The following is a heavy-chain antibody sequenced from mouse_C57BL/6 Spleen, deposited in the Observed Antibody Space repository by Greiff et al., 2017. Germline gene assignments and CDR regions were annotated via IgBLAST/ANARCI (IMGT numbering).Heavy chain of an antibody. CDR3: ASWDRRNYFDY. Sequence: QVQLQQSGPELVKPGASVKISCKASGYAFSSSWMNWVKQRPGKGLEWIGRIYPGDGDTNYNGKFKGKATLTADKSSSTAYMQLSSLTSEDSAVCFGASWDRRNYFDYWGQGTTLTVSS. J-gene: IGHJ2*01. V-gene: IGHV1-82*01. D-gene: IGHD3-3*01. CDR1: GYAFSSSW. CDR2: IYPGDGDT.